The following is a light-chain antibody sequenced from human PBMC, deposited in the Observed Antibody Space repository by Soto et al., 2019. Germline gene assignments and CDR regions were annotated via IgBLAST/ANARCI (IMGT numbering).Light chain of an antibody. CDR1: SSNIGKYT. J-gene: IGLJ3*02. Sequence: QSVLTQPPSASETPGQRVTISCSGSSSNIGKYTVYWYQLLPGTAPRLLIPKNDQRPSGVPDRCSASKSGTSVSLAISGLRSDDEADYYCAAWDDGLSGLVFGGGTKVTVL. V-gene: IGLV1-47*01. CDR2: KND. CDR3: AAWDDGLSGLV.